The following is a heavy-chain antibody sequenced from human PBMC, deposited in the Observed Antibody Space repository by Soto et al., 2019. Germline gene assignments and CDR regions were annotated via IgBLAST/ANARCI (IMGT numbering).Heavy chain of an antibody. Sequence: SETLSLTCTVSGGSIGSSSYYWGWIRQPPGKGLEWIGSIYDRGSTYSNPSLKSRLTTSLDTSKNQFSLKLTSVTAADTAVYYCARHGYTSGRTYFDYWGQGTVVTVSS. CDR2: IYDRGST. D-gene: IGHD6-19*01. J-gene: IGHJ4*02. V-gene: IGHV4-39*01. CDR1: GGSIGSSSYY. CDR3: ARHGYTSGRTYFDY.